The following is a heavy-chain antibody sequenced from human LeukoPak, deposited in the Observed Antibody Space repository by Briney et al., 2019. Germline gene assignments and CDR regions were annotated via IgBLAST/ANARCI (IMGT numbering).Heavy chain of an antibody. V-gene: IGHV1-18*01. J-gene: IGHJ4*02. Sequence: ASVNVSCKASGYPFTRYGISWVRQAPGQGLEWMGWINPDDGNTKYAQKFQGRVTMTTDTSTSTAHMELRSLSSDDTAVYYCATYYCSTTSCYPYFFDYWGQGTLITVSS. D-gene: IGHD2-2*01. CDR1: GYPFTRYG. CDR3: ATYYCSTTSCYPYFFDY. CDR2: INPDDGNT.